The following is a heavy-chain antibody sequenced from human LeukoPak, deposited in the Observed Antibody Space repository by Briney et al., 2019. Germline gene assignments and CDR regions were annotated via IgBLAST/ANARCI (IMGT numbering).Heavy chain of an antibody. CDR3: ARVQGGDLYY. Sequence: SETLSLTCTVSGGSISSSSYYWSWIRQPPGKGLEWIGLIYYSGSTNYNPSLKSRVTISVDTSKNQFSLKLSSVTAADTAVYYCARVQGGDLYYWGQGTLVTVSS. CDR2: IYYSGST. V-gene: IGHV4-61*01. D-gene: IGHD2-21*02. CDR1: GGSISSSSYY. J-gene: IGHJ4*02.